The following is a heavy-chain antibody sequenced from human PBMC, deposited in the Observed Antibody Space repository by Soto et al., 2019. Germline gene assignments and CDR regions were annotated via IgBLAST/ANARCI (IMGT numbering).Heavy chain of an antibody. CDR2: IKSKADGGTT. V-gene: IGHV3-15*07. J-gene: IGHJ4*01. Sequence: EVQLVESGGGLVKPGGSLRLSCAASGFTINDAWINWVRQAPGMGLEWVGRIKSKADGGTTDFRVSVKGRFAISRDDSKNMVYLQINSLITEDTAVYYCTTDSHISMTLVRHDYWGHGTRVTVS. CDR3: TTDSHISMTLVRHDY. CDR1: GFTINDAW. D-gene: IGHD3-22*01.